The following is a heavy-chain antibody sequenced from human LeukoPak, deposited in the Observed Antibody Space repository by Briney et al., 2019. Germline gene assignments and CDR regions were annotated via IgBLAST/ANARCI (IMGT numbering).Heavy chain of an antibody. CDR2: ISYDGSNK. CDR3: AKDENSGYRVPKGRGVLNY. Sequence: PGRSLRLSCAASGFTFSSYGMHWVRQAPGKGLEWVAVISYDGSNKYYADSVKGRFTISRDNSKNTLYLQMNSLRAEDTAVYYCAKDENSGYRVPKGRGVLNYWGQGTLVTVSS. CDR1: GFTFSSYG. V-gene: IGHV3-30*18. D-gene: IGHD5-18*01. J-gene: IGHJ4*02.